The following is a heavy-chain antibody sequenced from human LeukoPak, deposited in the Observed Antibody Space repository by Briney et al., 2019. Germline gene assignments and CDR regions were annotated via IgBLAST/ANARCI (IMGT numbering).Heavy chain of an antibody. CDR3: ARAKYSGSYYGVSAFDI. J-gene: IGHJ3*02. V-gene: IGHV3-7*01. CDR2: IKQDGSEE. D-gene: IGHD1-26*01. Sequence: PGGSLRLSCTASRFSFSTYSMNWVRQAPGKGLEWVANIKQDGSEENYVDSVRGRFTISRDNAKKSLYLQMNSLRAEDTAVYYCARAKYSGSYYGVSAFDIWGQGTMVTVSS. CDR1: RFSFSTYS.